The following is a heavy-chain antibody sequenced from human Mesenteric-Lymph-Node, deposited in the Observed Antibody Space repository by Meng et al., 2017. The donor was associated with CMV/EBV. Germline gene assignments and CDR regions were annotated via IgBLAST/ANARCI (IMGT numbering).Heavy chain of an antibody. CDR1: GFTFSSYS. J-gene: IGHJ4*02. CDR2: ISSSSSYI. Sequence: ASGFTFSSYSMNWVRQAPGKGLEWVSSISSSSSYIYYADSVKGRFTISRDNAKNSLYLQMNSLRAEDTAVYYCARDAYSSSWYIDYWGQGTLVTVSS. D-gene: IGHD6-13*01. V-gene: IGHV3-21*01. CDR3: ARDAYSSSWYIDY.